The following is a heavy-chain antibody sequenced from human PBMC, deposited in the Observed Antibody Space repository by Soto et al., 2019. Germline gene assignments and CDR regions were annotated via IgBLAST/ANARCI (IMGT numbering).Heavy chain of an antibody. CDR1: GYTFTSYY. D-gene: IGHD6-6*01. V-gene: IGHV1-46*01. CDR2: INPSGGST. CDR3: ARDGEYGSTTGVWFDP. J-gene: IGHJ5*02. Sequence: ASVKVSCKASGYTFTSYYMHWVRQAPGQGLEWMGIINPSGGSTSYAQKFQGRVTMTRDTSTSTVYMELSSLRSEDTAVYYCARDGEYGSTTGVWFDPWGQGTLVTVS.